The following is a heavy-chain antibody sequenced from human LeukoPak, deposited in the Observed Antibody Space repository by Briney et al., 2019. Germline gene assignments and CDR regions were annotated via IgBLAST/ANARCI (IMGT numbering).Heavy chain of an antibody. Sequence: GGSLRLSCVASGFTFSGSAIHWVRQTSGKGLEWAGRIRSKANSYATGYAASVKGRCTISRDDSKNTAYLQMNSLKTEDTAVYYCARPGDSSTYDYWGQGTLVTVSS. D-gene: IGHD4-17*01. CDR3: ARPGDSSTYDY. CDR1: GFTFSGSA. CDR2: IRSKANSYAT. V-gene: IGHV3-73*01. J-gene: IGHJ4*02.